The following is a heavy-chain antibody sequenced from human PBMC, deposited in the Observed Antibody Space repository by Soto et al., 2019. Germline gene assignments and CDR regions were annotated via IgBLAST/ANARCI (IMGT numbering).Heavy chain of an antibody. CDR3: AGSSGVYDSSEAY. CDR1: GFTFNTYA. V-gene: IGHV3-30-3*01. D-gene: IGHD3-22*01. CDR2: ISYDGSNK. Sequence: QVQLVESGGGVVQPGRSLRLSCVASGFTFNTYAIHWVRQAPGKGLEWVTVISYDGSNKYYADSVKGRFTISRHNSKDTVYLQMISLRAEDTAVYYCAGSSGVYDSSEAYWGKGTLVTVSS. J-gene: IGHJ4*02.